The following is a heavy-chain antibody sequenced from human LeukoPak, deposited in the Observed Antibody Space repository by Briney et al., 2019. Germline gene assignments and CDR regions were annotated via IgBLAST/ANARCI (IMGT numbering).Heavy chain of an antibody. J-gene: IGHJ6*03. CDR2: IYYSGST. Sequence: SETLSLTCTVSGGSISSYYWSWIRQPPGKGLEWNGYIYYSGSTNYNPSLKSRVTISVDTSKNQFSLKPSSVTAADTAVYYCARARGIVVPAAMEYYYYYMDVWGKGTTVTVSS. V-gene: IGHV4-59*01. CDR1: GGSISSYY. D-gene: IGHD2-2*01. CDR3: ARARGIVVPAAMEYYYYYMDV.